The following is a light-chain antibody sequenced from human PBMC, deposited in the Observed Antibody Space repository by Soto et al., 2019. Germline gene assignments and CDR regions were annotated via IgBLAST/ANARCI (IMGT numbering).Light chain of an antibody. CDR3: QKYNSASPT. V-gene: IGKV1-27*01. CDR1: QGISNY. J-gene: IGKJ1*01. CDR2: AAS. Sequence: DIQMTQSPSSLSASVGDRLTITCRASQGISNYLAWYQQKPGKVPKLLIYAASTLQSGVPSRFSGSGSVTDFTLNISSLQPEDVATYYCQKYNSASPTFGQGTKVEIK.